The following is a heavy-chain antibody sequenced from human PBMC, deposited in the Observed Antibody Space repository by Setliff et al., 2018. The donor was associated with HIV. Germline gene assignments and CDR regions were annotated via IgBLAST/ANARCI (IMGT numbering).Heavy chain of an antibody. CDR1: GGSISSSSYY. CDR2: GYFSGRA. Sequence: SETLSLTCTVSGGSISSSSYYWAWIRQPPGKGLEYIGSGYFSGRAYYNPSLKSRVTISLDTSKNQFSLKLSSVTAADTAVYYCARLEYYYYMDVWGNGTTVTVSS. J-gene: IGHJ6*03. CDR3: ARLEYYYYMDV. V-gene: IGHV4-39*01.